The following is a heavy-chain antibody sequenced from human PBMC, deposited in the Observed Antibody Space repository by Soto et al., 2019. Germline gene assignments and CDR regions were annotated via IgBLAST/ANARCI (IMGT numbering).Heavy chain of an antibody. V-gene: IGHV3-7*01. D-gene: IGHD3-16*02. CDR1: GFTFSSHW. Sequence: GGSLRLSCAASGFTFSSHWMSWVRQAPGKGLEWLASIKQDGSEKHYVDSVKGRFTISRDNAKNSLYLQMNSLRVEDTAVYYCARVYYNYIWGSYPLVYWGQGTLVTVSS. CDR3: ARVYYNYIWGSYPLVY. CDR2: IKQDGSEK. J-gene: IGHJ4*02.